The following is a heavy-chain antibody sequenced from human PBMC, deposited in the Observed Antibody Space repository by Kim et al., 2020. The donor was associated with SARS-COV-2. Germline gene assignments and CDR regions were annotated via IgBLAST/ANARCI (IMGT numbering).Heavy chain of an antibody. CDR2: LYYSGST. Sequence: ETLSLTCTVSGGSISSQYWSWIRQSPGKGLEWIGHLYYSGSTYYNPSLKSRVTISVDTSKTQFSLKLSSVTAADTAVYYCARDRANILDVWGQGTTVTVSS. V-gene: IGHV4-59*11. J-gene: IGHJ6*02. D-gene: IGHD3-9*01. CDR1: GGSISSQY. CDR3: ARDRANILDV.